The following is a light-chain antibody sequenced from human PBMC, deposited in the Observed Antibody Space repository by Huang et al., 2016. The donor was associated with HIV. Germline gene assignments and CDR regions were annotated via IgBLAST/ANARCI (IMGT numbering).Light chain of an antibody. Sequence: EIVMTQSPATLSVSPGERATLSCRASQSIGSNLAWYQQRRGQAPRLLIYAASTRATGIPARFSGSGSGTEFTLTISDLQSEDFALYFCQHYDNWPPRYTFGQGTKLDIK. CDR1: QSIGSN. CDR3: QHYDNWPPRYT. V-gene: IGKV3-15*01. J-gene: IGKJ2*01. CDR2: AAS.